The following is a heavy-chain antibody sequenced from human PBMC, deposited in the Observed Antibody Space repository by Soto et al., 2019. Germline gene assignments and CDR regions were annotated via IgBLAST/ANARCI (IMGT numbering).Heavy chain of an antibody. J-gene: IGHJ4*02. CDR3: ARGQVGLRLGESRELDY. Sequence: QVQLQESGPGLVKPSQTLSLTCTVSGGSISSGGYYWSWIRQHPGKGLEWIGYIYYSGSTYYNPSLKSRVTISVDTSKNQFSLKLSSVTAADTAVYHCARGQVGLRLGESRELDYWGQGTLVTVSS. V-gene: IGHV4-31*03. D-gene: IGHD3-16*01. CDR2: IYYSGST. CDR1: GGSISSGGYY.